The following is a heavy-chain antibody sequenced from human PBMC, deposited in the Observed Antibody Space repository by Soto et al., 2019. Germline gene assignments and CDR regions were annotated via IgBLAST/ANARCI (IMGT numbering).Heavy chain of an antibody. CDR2: IRKKPNGYTT. CDR3: ARGPDSSTAYYGPFAY. J-gene: IGHJ4*02. V-gene: IGHV3-72*01. CDR1: ELTFSDHY. D-gene: IGHD3-9*01. Sequence: HPGGSLKLSCAAPELTFSDHYMDWVGQAPGKGLEWVGRIRKKPNGYTTEYAASVKGRFAISRDDSKNSLYLQMNSLKTEDTAVYYCARGPDSSTAYYGPFAYWGQGT.